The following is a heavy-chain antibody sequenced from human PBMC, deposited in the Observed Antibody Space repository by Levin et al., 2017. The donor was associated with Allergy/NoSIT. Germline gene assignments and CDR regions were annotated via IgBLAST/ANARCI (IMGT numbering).Heavy chain of an antibody. CDR1: GYTFTSYD. CDR3: ARRGIALDY. V-gene: IGHV1-8*01. Sequence: GESLKISCKASGYTFTSYDINWVRQATGQGLEWMGWMNPNSGNTGYAQKFQGRVTMTRNTSISTAYMELSSLRSEDTAVYYCARRGIALDYWGQGTLVTVSS. CDR2: MNPNSGNT. D-gene: IGHD6-13*01. J-gene: IGHJ4*02.